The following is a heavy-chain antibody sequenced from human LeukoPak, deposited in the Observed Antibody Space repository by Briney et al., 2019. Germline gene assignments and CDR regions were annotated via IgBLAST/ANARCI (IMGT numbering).Heavy chain of an antibody. CDR2: IYYSGTT. CDR3: ASGRPLGFDY. D-gene: IGHD1-26*01. J-gene: IGHJ4*02. CDR1: GDSISSYY. V-gene: IGHV4-59*01. Sequence: SETLSLTCTVSGDSISSYYWTWVRQPPGKGLEWIGYIYYSGTTNYNPSLKSRVTISVDTSKNQFSLKLSSVTAADTAVYYCASGRPLGFDYWGQGTLVTVSS.